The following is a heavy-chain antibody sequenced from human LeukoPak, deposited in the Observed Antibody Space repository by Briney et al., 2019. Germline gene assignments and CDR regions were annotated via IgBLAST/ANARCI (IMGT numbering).Heavy chain of an antibody. Sequence: SETLSLTCTVSAGSISSYYWSWIRQPPGKGLEWIGYIYYSGSTNYNPSLKRRVSISVDTSKNQFALKLSSVTAADTAVYYCARGVHSLDYWGRGTLVTVSS. V-gene: IGHV4-59*01. CDR2: IYYSGST. D-gene: IGHD2-15*01. J-gene: IGHJ4*02. CDR1: AGSISSYY. CDR3: ARGVHSLDY.